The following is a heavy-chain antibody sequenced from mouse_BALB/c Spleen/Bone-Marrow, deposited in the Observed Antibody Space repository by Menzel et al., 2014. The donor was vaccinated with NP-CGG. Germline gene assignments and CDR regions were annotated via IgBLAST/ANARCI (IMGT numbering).Heavy chain of an antibody. CDR2: INPNNGGT. CDR1: GYTFTEYT. D-gene: IGHD1-2*01. J-gene: IGHJ4*01. Sequence: EVQLQESGPELVKPGASVKISCKTSGYTFTEYTMHWVKQSHGKSLEWIGGINPNNGGTIYNQKFKGKATLTVDKSSSTAYMELRSLTSEDSAVYYCSRKDYGYNYVMDYWGQGTSVTVSS. V-gene: IGHV1-18*01. CDR3: SRKDYGYNYVMDY.